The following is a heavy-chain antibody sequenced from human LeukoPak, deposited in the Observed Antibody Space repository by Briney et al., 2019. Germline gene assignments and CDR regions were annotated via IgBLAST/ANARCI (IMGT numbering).Heavy chain of an antibody. CDR2: MNPKSGNT. D-gene: IGHD1-26*01. CDR3: ATSIVGASTGGDAFDI. V-gene: IGHV1-8*01. CDR1: GYTFTSYD. Sequence: ASVKVSCKASGYTFTSYDINWVRQATGQGREWMGWMNPKSGNTGYAQKFQGRVTMTRNTSISTAYMELSSLRSEDTAVYYCATSIVGASTGGDAFDIWGQGTMVTVSS. J-gene: IGHJ3*02.